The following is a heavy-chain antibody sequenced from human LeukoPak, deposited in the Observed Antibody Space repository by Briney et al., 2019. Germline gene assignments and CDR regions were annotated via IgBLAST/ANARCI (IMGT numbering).Heavy chain of an antibody. CDR2: IYTSGST. V-gene: IGHV4-4*07. CDR1: GGSISSYY. J-gene: IGHJ4*02. CDR3: ARDPHFDY. Sequence: SETLSLTCTVSGGSISSYYWSWIRRPAGQGLEWSGRIYTSGSTNYNPSLKSRVTMSVDTSKNLFALKLSSVTAADTAVYYCARDPHFDYWGQGTLVTLSS.